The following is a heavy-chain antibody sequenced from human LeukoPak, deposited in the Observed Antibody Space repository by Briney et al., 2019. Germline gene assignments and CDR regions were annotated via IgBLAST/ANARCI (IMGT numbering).Heavy chain of an antibody. CDR3: ARESSGSYNY. Sequence: GGSLRLSCAASGFTFSSYAMHWVRQAPGKGLEYVSAISSNGGSTYYANSVKGRFTISSDNSKNTLYLQMGSLRAEDMAVYYCARESSGSYNYWGQGTLVTVSS. J-gene: IGHJ4*02. D-gene: IGHD3-10*01. CDR1: GFTFSSYA. CDR2: ISSNGGST. V-gene: IGHV3-64*01.